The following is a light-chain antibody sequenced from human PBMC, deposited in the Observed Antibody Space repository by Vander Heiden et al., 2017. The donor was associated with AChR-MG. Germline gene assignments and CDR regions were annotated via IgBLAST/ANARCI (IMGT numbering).Light chain of an antibody. CDR1: RSLLHSNGYNY. Sequence: DIVMTQSPLSMLVTPREPAATSCRSSRSLLHSNGYNYLDWYLQKPGQSPQLLIYLGSNRASGVPDRFSGSGSGTDFTLKISRVEAEDVGVYYCMQALQTPLVTFGQGTKLEIK. CDR3: MQALQTPLVT. CDR2: LGS. V-gene: IGKV2-28*01. J-gene: IGKJ2*01.